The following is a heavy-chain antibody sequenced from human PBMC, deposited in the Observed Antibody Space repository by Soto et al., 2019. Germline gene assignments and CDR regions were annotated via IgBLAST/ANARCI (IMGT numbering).Heavy chain of an antibody. V-gene: IGHV3-9*01. CDR3: TKGLYSNYISGMDV. J-gene: IGHJ6*02. D-gene: IGHD4-4*01. CDR2: ISWNSGNI. Sequence: EVQLVESGGGLVQPGRSLRLSCAASGFTFDDYAMNWVRQAPEKGLEWVSGISWNSGNIGYADSVKGRFTISRDNAKNSLYLQMNNLRAEDTALYYCTKGLYSNYISGMDVWGQGTTVTVSS. CDR1: GFTFDDYA.